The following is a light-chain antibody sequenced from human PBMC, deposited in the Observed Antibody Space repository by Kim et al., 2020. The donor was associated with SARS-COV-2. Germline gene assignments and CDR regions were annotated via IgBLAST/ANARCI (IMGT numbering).Light chain of an antibody. Sequence: QAVVTQEPSLTVSPGGRVTLTCASSTGAVTRGYYPNWFQQKPGQAPRALIYSTSNTHSWTPARFSGSLLGGKAALTLSGVQPEDEAEYYCLLYYGGAHVFGGGTQLTVL. J-gene: IGLJ3*02. CDR1: TGAVTRGYY. V-gene: IGLV7-43*01. CDR3: LLYYGGAHV. CDR2: STS.